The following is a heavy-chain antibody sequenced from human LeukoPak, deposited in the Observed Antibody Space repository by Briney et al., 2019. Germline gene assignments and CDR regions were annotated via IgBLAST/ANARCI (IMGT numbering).Heavy chain of an antibody. V-gene: IGHV1-24*01. J-gene: IGHJ4*02. CDR1: GYTLTELS. CDR3: AYNTIFGAGLGY. CDR2: FDPEDGET. Sequence: ASVKVSCKVSGYTLTELSMHWVRQAPGKGLEWMGGFDPEDGETIYAQKFQGRVTMTEDTSTDTAYMELSSLRSEDTAVYYCAYNTIFGAGLGYWGQGTLVTVSS. D-gene: IGHD3-3*01.